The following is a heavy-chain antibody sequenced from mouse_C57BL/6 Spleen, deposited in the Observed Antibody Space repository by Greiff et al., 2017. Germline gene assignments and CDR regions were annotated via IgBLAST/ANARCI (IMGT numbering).Heavy chain of an antibody. Sequence: VQLQQSGPELVKPGAPVKISCKASGYSFTSYYIHWVKQRPGQGLEWIGWIYPGSGNTKYNEKFKGKATLTADTSSCTAYMQLGSLASEDSAVYYCARPTPYYGSGDNAMDKWGQGDSVTGSS. CDR3: ARPTPYYGSGDNAMDK. D-gene: IGHD1-1*01. CDR2: IYPGSGNT. CDR1: GYSFTSYY. J-gene: IGHJ4*01. V-gene: IGHV1-66*01.